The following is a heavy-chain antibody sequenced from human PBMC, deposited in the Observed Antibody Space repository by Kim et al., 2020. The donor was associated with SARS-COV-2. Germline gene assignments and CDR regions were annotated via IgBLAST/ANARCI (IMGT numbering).Heavy chain of an antibody. Sequence: ASVKVSCKASGYTFTSYAMNWVRQAPGQGLEWMGWINTNTGNPTYAQGFTGRFVFSLDTSVSTAYLQISSLKAEDTAVYYCARDRDDILTGYNYYYYGMDVWGQGTTVTVSS. CDR2: INTNTGNP. CDR1: GYTFTSYA. CDR3: ARDRDDILTGYNYYYYGMDV. D-gene: IGHD3-9*01. J-gene: IGHJ6*02. V-gene: IGHV7-4-1*02.